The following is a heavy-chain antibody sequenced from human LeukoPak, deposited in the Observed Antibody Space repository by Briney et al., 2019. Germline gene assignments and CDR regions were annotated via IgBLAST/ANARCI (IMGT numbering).Heavy chain of an antibody. CDR1: GYTFTIYD. Sequence: ASVKVSFKASGYTFTIYDICWVRQATGQGLEWMGWMNPNSGDTGYAQNFQGRVTMTRDTSISTAYMELSSLRSDDTAVYYCARGPAGDYWGQGTLVTVSS. V-gene: IGHV1-8*01. CDR2: MNPNSGDT. J-gene: IGHJ4*02. CDR3: ARGPAGDY.